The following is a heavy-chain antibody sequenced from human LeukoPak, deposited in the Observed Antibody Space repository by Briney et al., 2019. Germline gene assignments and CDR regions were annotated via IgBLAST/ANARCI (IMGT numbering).Heavy chain of an antibody. D-gene: IGHD6-19*01. Sequence: ASVKVSCKASGYTFTSYGISWVRQAPGQGLEWMGWISAYNGNTNYAQKLQGRVTMTTDTSTSIAYMELRSLRSDDTAVYYCAREPAVAYYFDYWGQGTLVTVSS. J-gene: IGHJ4*02. CDR2: ISAYNGNT. V-gene: IGHV1-18*01. CDR1: GYTFTSYG. CDR3: AREPAVAYYFDY.